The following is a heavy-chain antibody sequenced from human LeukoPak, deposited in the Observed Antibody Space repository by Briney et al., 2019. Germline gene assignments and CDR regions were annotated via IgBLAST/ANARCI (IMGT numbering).Heavy chain of an antibody. CDR1: GGSISPYY. D-gene: IGHD2-15*01. J-gene: IGHJ4*02. CDR3: ARGRGSEGGFDY. CDR2: IYYSGTI. V-gene: IGHV4-59*01. Sequence: SETLSLTCSVSGGSISPYYWSWIRQPPGKGLEWIGYIYYSGTINYNPSLKSRVTISVDTSKNQFSLKMTSVTAADTAVYFCARGRGSEGGFDYWGQGTLVTVSS.